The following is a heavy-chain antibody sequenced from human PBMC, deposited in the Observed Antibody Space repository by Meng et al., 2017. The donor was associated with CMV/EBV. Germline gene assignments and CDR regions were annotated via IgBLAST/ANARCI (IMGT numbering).Heavy chain of an antibody. J-gene: IGHJ4*02. Sequence: GEALKISCAASGFTFSSYSMNWVRQAPGKGLEWVSSISSSSSYIYYADSVKCRFTISRDNAKNSLYLQMNSLRAEDTAVYYCARLTYYDNSGFDYWGQGTLVTVSS. CDR2: ISSSSSYI. CDR3: ARLTYYDNSGFDY. V-gene: IGHV3-21*01. CDR1: GFTFSSYS. D-gene: IGHD3-22*01.